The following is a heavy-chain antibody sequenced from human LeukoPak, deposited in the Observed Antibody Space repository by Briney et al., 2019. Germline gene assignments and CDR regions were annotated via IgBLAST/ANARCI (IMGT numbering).Heavy chain of an antibody. CDR1: GYTFTSYG. CDR2: IIPILGIA. CDR3: ARDPWAVAGTSAFDI. J-gene: IGHJ3*02. D-gene: IGHD6-19*01. Sequence: SVKVSCKASGYTFTSYGISWVRQAPGQGLEWMGRIIPILGIANYAQKFQGRVTITADKSTSTAYMELSSLRSEDTAVYYCARDPWAVAGTSAFDIWGQGTMVTVSS. V-gene: IGHV1-69*04.